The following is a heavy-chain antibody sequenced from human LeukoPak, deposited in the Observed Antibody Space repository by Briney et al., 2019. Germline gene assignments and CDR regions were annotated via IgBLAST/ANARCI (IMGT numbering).Heavy chain of an antibody. CDR3: ARGLVVPAAMEAVLDP. V-gene: IGHV4-31*03. Sequence: SETLSLTCTVSGGSISSGGYYWSWIRQHPGKGLEWIGYIYYSGSTYYNPSLKSRVTISVDTSKNQFSLKLSSVTAADTAVYYCARGLVVPAAMEAVLDPWAREPWSPSPQ. D-gene: IGHD2-2*01. J-gene: IGHJ5*02. CDR2: IYYSGST. CDR1: GGSISSGGYY.